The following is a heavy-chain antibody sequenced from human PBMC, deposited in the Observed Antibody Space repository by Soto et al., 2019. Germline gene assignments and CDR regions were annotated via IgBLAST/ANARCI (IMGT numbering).Heavy chain of an antibody. CDR2: IHHIGST. CDR1: GGSISSGGYY. V-gene: IGHV4-31*03. CDR3: ERVPVAPENWFDP. Sequence: QVQLQESGPGLVKPSQTLSLSCTVSGGSISSGGYYWSWIRQHPGKGLEWIGYIHHIGSTYYNPSLKRRVAISVDTSKNQFSLRLRSVTAADTAMYYCERVPVAPENWFDPWGQGPLVTVSA. J-gene: IGHJ5*02.